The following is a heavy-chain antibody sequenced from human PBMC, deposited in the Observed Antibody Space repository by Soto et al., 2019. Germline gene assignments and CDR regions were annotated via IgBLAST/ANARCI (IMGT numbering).Heavy chain of an antibody. J-gene: IGHJ6*02. CDR2: IYYSGST. CDR1: GGSISSSSYY. V-gene: IGHV4-39*01. D-gene: IGHD3-10*01. Sequence: PSETLSLTCTVSGGSISSSSYYWGWIRQPPGKGLEWIGSIYYSGSTYYNPSLKSRVTISVDTSNNQFSLKLSSVTAADTAVYYCARRGYYGSGSYRLGSYYDYGMDVWGQGTTVTVSS. CDR3: ARRGYYGSGSYRLGSYYDYGMDV.